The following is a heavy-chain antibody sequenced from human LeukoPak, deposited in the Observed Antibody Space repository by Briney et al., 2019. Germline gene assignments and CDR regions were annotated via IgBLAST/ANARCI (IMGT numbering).Heavy chain of an antibody. CDR3: ASRLPRYCSGGSCQPFDY. D-gene: IGHD2-15*01. J-gene: IGHJ4*02. CDR2: IKQDGSEK. CDR1: GFTFSSYS. V-gene: IGHV3-7*01. Sequence: GGSLRLSCAASGFTFSSYSMNWVRQAPGKGLEWVANIKQDGSEKYYVDSVKGRFTISRDNAKNSLYLQMNSLRAEDTAAYYCASRLPRYCSGGSCQPFDYWGQGTLVTVSS.